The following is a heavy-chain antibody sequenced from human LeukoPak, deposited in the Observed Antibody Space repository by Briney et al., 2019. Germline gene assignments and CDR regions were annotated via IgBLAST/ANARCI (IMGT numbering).Heavy chain of an antibody. D-gene: IGHD3-3*01. CDR3: ARDRGFDGGTYYDFWSGYNRYYYYGMDV. Sequence: PGGSLRLSCAASGFTFSSYAMHWVRQAPGKGLVWVAVISYDGSNKYYADSVKGRFTISRDNSKNTLYLQMNSLRAEDTAVYYCARDRGFDGGTYYDFWSGYNRYYYYGMDVWGQGTTVTVSS. J-gene: IGHJ6*02. CDR2: ISYDGSNK. CDR1: GFTFSSYA. V-gene: IGHV3-30-3*01.